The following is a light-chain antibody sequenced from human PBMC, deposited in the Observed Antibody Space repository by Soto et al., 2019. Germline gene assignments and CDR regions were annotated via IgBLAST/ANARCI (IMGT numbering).Light chain of an antibody. V-gene: IGKV2-30*02. CDR3: MQGTHWPWT. CDR1: YSLIHSDGDTY. Sequence: EVVMTQSPLSLPVTLGQPASISCRSSYSLIHSDGDTYLNWFQQRPGKSPRRLIYEVSNRDSGVPERFTGSGSGTDFTLKISRVEAEDVGIYYCMQGTHWPWTFGQGTEVEIK. J-gene: IGKJ1*01. CDR2: EVS.